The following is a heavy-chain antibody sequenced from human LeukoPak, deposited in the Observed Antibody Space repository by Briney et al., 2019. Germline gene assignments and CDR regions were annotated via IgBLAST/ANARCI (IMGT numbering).Heavy chain of an antibody. CDR1: GFTFSSYS. V-gene: IGHV3-48*01. CDR3: ARCPLRSGYFF. Sequence: PGGSLRLSCAASGFTFSSYSMNWVRQAPGKGLEWVSYISSSSSTIYYADSVKGRFTISRDNAKNSLYLQMNSLRAEDPAVYYCARCPLRSGYFFWGQGTLVTVSS. CDR2: ISSSSSTI. D-gene: IGHD3-3*01. J-gene: IGHJ4*02.